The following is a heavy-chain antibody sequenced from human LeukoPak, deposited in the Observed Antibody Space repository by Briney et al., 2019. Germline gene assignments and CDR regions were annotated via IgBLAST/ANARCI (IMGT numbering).Heavy chain of an antibody. D-gene: IGHD3-10*01. Sequence: ASVKVSCKASGYTFTSYGISWVRQAPGQGLEWMGWISAYNGNTNYAQKLQGRVTMTTDTSTSTAYMELRSLRSDDTAVYYCARDKAGAVRGVMRMRGYFDYWGQGTLVTVSS. J-gene: IGHJ4*02. CDR3: ARDKAGAVRGVMRMRGYFDY. CDR1: GYTFTSYG. CDR2: ISAYNGNT. V-gene: IGHV1-18*01.